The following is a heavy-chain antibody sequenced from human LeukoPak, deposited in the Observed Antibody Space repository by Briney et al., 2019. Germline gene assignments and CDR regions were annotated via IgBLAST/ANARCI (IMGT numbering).Heavy chain of an antibody. V-gene: IGHV3-23*01. D-gene: IGHD3-10*01. Sequence: PGGSLRLSCAASGFTFSSYGMSWVRQAPEKGLQWVSAISGNGGDTYYTDSVKGRSTISRDNSKNTLYLQMNSLRAEDTAVYYCAKPPSGNYYPFDYWGQGTLVTVSS. CDR3: AKPPSGNYYPFDY. CDR1: GFTFSSYG. CDR2: ISGNGGDT. J-gene: IGHJ4*02.